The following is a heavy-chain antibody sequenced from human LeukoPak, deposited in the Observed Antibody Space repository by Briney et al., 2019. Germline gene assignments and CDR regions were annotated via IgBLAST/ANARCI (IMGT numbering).Heavy chain of an antibody. Sequence: ASVKVSCKTSGYILTSFGITWVRQAPGQGREWMGWISTYNGNTNYAQNLQGRVTMTTDTSTSTAHMELRSLRSDNTAVYYCAREDGGATTGGVDYWGQGTLVTVSS. J-gene: IGHJ4*02. D-gene: IGHD1-26*01. V-gene: IGHV1-18*01. CDR2: ISTYNGNT. CDR1: GYILTSFG. CDR3: AREDGGATTGGVDY.